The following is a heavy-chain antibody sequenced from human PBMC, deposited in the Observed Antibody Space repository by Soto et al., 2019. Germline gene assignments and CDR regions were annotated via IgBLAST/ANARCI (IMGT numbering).Heavy chain of an antibody. CDR1: GGSISSSSYY. Sequence: QLQLQESGPGLVKPSETLSLTCTVSGGSISSSSYYWGWIRQPPGKGLEWLGSIYYSGSTYYNPSPKSRVTISVDTSKHQFSLNLSSVTAADTAVYYCARASRYCSGGSCYPDAFDIWGQGTIVTVSS. D-gene: IGHD2-15*01. V-gene: IGHV4-39*01. J-gene: IGHJ3*02. CDR3: ARASRYCSGGSCYPDAFDI. CDR2: IYYSGST.